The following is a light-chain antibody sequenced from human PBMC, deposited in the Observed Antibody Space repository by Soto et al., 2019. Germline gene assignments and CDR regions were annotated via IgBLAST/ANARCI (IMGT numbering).Light chain of an antibody. V-gene: IGKV2-30*01. Sequence: DVVMTQSPLSLPVSLGQPASISCRSSQSLVYVDGNTYLNWFQQRPGQSPRRLIYKVSNRDSGVPDRFSGSGSGTDFTLRISRVEADDVGVYYCMQGTQWPETFGQGTKVDIK. CDR3: MQGTQWPET. J-gene: IGKJ2*01. CDR1: QSLVYVDGNTY. CDR2: KVS.